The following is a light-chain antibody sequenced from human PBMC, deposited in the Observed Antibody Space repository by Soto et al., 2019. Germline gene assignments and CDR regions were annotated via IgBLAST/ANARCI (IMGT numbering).Light chain of an antibody. CDR3: QQYGSSPQYT. V-gene: IGKV3-20*01. CDR1: QSVSSSY. CDR2: GAS. J-gene: IGKJ2*01. Sequence: EIVLTQSPGTPSLSPGERATLSCRASQSVSSSYLAWYQQKPGQAPRLLIYGASSRATGIPDRFSGSGSGTDFTLTISRLEPVDFAVYYCQQYGSSPQYTFGQGTKLEIK.